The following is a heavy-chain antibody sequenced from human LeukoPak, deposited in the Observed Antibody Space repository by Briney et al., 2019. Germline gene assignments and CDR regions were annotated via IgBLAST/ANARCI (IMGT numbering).Heavy chain of an antibody. J-gene: IGHJ3*02. D-gene: IGHD3-9*01. CDR1: GFTFSSYA. CDR2: ISYDGSNK. CDR3: ANFEGSSQAFHI. V-gene: IGHV3-30-3*01. Sequence: GGSLRLSCAASGFTFSSYAMHWVRQAPGKGLEWVAVISYDGSNKYYADSVKGRFTISRDNSNYTLYLQMNSLRNEDAGVFYCANFEGSSQAFHIWGQGTLVTVSS.